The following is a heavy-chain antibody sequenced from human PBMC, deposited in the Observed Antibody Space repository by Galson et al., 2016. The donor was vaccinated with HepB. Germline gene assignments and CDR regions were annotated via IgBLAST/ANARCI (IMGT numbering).Heavy chain of an antibody. D-gene: IGHD4-23*01. CDR1: GFTVSSNN. Sequence: SLRLSCAASGFTVSSNNMNWVRQAPGKGLEWVSVFYSSGKTAHADSVEGRFTVSKDTSKNMLYLQMNSLRAEDTAIYYCVREVYGGALDYWGQGTLVSVSS. J-gene: IGHJ4*02. CDR2: FYSSGKT. CDR3: VREVYGGALDY. V-gene: IGHV3-53*01.